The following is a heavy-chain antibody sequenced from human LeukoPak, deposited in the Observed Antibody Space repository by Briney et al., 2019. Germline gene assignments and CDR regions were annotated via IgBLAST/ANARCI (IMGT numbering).Heavy chain of an antibody. CDR3: ARATRGVHYFDY. J-gene: IGHJ4*02. D-gene: IGHD3-10*01. V-gene: IGHV3-53*01. CDR2: LYSGGST. Sequence: PGGSLRLSCAASGFTVSNNYVSWARQAPGTGLEWVSILYSGGSTYYADSVKGRFTISRDNSKNTLYLQMNSLRAGDTAVYYCARATRGVHYFDYWGQGTLVTVSS. CDR1: GFTVSNNY.